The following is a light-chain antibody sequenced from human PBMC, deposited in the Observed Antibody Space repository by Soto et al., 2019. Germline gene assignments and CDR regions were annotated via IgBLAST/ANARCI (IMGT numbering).Light chain of an antibody. V-gene: IGLV1-40*01. Sequence: QSVLTQPPSVSGAPGQRVTISCTGSSFNIGAGYDVHWYQQLPGTAPKLLIYGNSNRPSGVPDRFSGSKSGTSASLAITGLQAEDEADYYCQSYDSSLSGSVFGGGTQLTAL. J-gene: IGLJ3*02. CDR3: QSYDSSLSGSV. CDR2: GNS. CDR1: SFNIGAGYD.